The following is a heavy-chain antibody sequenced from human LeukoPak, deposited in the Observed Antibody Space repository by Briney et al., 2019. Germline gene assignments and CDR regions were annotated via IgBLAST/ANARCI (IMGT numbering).Heavy chain of an antibody. CDR1: GYTFTSYY. CDR3: ARVFLLRTVTTHAFDI. D-gene: IGHD4-17*01. J-gene: IGHJ3*02. CDR2: INPSGGST. V-gene: IGHV1-46*01. Sequence: ASVTVSCKASGYTFTSYYMHWVRQAPGQGLEWMGVINPSGGSTSYAQKFQGRVTITRDTSTSTVYMELSSLRSEDTAVYYCARVFLLRTVTTHAFDIWGQGTMVTVSS.